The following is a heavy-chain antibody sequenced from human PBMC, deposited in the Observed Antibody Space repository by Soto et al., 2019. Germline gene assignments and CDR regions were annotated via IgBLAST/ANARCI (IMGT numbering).Heavy chain of an antibody. J-gene: IGHJ6*03. D-gene: IGHD3-3*01. CDR2: IYYSGST. CDR1: GGSISSYY. V-gene: IGHV4-59*01. CDR3: ARGGSGFCSGYYPYYYYMDV. Sequence: LSLTCTVSGGSISSYYWSWIRQPPGKGLEWIGYIYYSGSTNYNPSLKSRVTISVDTSKNQFSLKLSSVTAADTAVYYCARGGSGFCSGYYPYYYYMDVWGKGTTVTVSS.